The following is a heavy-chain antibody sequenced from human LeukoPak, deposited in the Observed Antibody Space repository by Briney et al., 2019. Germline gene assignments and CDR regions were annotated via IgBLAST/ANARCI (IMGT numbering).Heavy chain of an antibody. D-gene: IGHD3-3*01. Sequence: ASVKVSCKASGYTFTGYYMHWVRQAPGQGLEWMGGIKPNSGGTNYAQKLQGRFTMTRDTSISTAYMELSRLRSDDTAVYYCAREYYDFWSGYLGPWGQGTLVTVSS. CDR1: GYTFTGYY. CDR2: IKPNSGGT. V-gene: IGHV1-2*02. J-gene: IGHJ5*02. CDR3: AREYYDFWSGYLGP.